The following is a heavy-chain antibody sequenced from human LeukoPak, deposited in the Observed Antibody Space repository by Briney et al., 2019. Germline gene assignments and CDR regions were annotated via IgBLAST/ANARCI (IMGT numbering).Heavy chain of an antibody. D-gene: IGHD3-16*01. Sequence: GGSLRLSCAASGLSFSTFAMSWVRQGPARGPEWVSSLRGNGETFYAESVKGRFTLSSDSSRNTVYLHLNNLKVEDTAMHYCARASWVSSTDAVRWGQGTLVTVSS. V-gene: IGHV3-23*01. CDR2: LRGNGET. J-gene: IGHJ4*02. CDR3: ARASWVSSTDAVR. CDR1: GLSFSTFA.